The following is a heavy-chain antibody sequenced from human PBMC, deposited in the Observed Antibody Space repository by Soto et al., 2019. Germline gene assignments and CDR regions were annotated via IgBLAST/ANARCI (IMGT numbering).Heavy chain of an antibody. J-gene: IGHJ6*02. V-gene: IGHV3-9*01. CDR1: GFTFDDFA. Sequence: EMQLVESGGTLAQSGTSLRLSCAASGFTFDDFAFHWVRQAPGKGLEWVSSITWNSADKRYADSVKGRFTISRDSAKNSLYLERNGLRPEDTALYYCAKDRAAAGFLAGMDVWGRGTTVTFSS. CDR3: AKDRAAAGFLAGMDV. CDR2: ITWNSADK. D-gene: IGHD6-13*01.